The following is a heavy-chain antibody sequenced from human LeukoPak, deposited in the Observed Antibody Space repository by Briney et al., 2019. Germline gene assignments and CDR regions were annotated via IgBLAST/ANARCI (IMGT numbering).Heavy chain of an antibody. CDR3: ARAGGEGTAAGTYYVY. CDR1: GLTLSSYA. J-gene: IGHJ4*02. Sequence: GGSLRLSCAASGLTLSSYAMHWVRQAPGKGLEYVSAISSNGGSTYYANSVKGRFTISRDNSKNTLYLQMGSLRAEDMAVYYCARAGGEGTAAGTYYVYWGQGTLVTVSS. D-gene: IGHD6-13*01. CDR2: ISSNGGST. V-gene: IGHV3-64*01.